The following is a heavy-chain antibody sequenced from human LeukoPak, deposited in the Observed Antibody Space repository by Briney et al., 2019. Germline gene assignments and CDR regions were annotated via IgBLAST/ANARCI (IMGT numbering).Heavy chain of an antibody. D-gene: IGHD2-2*01. J-gene: IGHJ6*02. Sequence: EGSLRLSCAASGFTFSSYAMSWVRQAPGKGLEWVSAISGSGGRTYYAASVKGRFTISRDNSKNTLYLQMNSLRAEDTAVYYCAKDLVYCSSTSCHYYYYGMDVWGQGTTVTVSS. V-gene: IGHV3-23*01. CDR1: GFTFSSYA. CDR2: ISGSGGRT. CDR3: AKDLVYCSSTSCHYYYYGMDV.